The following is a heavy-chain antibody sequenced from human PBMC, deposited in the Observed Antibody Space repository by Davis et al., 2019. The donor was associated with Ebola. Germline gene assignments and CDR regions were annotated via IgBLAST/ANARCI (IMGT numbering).Heavy chain of an antibody. CDR3: TKDAEYGDYDLQGNVNFHH. Sequence: GESLKISCAASGFTFSDYYMSWIRQAPGKGLEWVSYISSSGSTIYYADSVKGRFTISRDNAKNSLYLQMNSLRAEDTAVYYCTKDAEYGDYDLQGNVNFHHWGQGALVTVSS. D-gene: IGHD4-17*01. J-gene: IGHJ1*01. V-gene: IGHV3-11*01. CDR2: ISSSGSTI. CDR1: GFTFSDYY.